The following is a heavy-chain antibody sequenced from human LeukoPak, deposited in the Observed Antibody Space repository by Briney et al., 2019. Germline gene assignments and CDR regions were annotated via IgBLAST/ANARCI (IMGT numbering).Heavy chain of an antibody. V-gene: IGHV1-46*01. CDR2: INPSGGST. J-gene: IGHJ3*02. D-gene: IGHD3-3*01. Sequence: GASVKVSCKASGYTFTSYYMHWVRQAPGQGLEWMGIINPSGGSTSYAQKFQGRVTMTRDTSTSTVYMELSSLRSEDTAVYYCARDVAISYPHDAFDIWGQGTMVTVSS. CDR1: GYTFTSYY. CDR3: ARDVAISYPHDAFDI.